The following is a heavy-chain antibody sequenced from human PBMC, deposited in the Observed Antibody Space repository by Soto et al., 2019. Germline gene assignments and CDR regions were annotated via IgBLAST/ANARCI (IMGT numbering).Heavy chain of an antibody. V-gene: IGHV4-30-4*01. Sequence: LSLTCTVSGGSISSGDYYWSWIRQSPGKGLEWIGYIYYSGSTYYNPSLESRVTISVDTSKNQFSLKLSSVTAADTAVYYCARYSSSWYFSFDYWGQGTLVTVSS. D-gene: IGHD6-13*01. CDR3: ARYSSSWYFSFDY. CDR1: GGSISSGDYY. CDR2: IYYSGST. J-gene: IGHJ4*02.